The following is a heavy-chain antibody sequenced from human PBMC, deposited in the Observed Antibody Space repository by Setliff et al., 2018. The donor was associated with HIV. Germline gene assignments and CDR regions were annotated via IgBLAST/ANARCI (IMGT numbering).Heavy chain of an antibody. D-gene: IGHD5-18*01. Sequence: PGGSLRLSCTPSGFTFSSYWMHWVRQAPGKGLVWVSRLNSDGSSKSYADAVKGRFTISRDNPKNSLYLQMTSLRAEDTAVYYCARDDSNGNTDAFDIWGQGTTVTVSS. CDR3: ARDDSNGNTDAFDI. CDR1: GFTFSSYW. J-gene: IGHJ3*02. V-gene: IGHV3-74*01. CDR2: LNSDGSSK.